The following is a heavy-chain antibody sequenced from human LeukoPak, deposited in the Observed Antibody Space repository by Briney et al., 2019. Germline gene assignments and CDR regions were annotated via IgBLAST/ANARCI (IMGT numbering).Heavy chain of an antibody. CDR2: IRGSGFST. V-gene: IGHV3-23*01. D-gene: IGHD6-13*01. J-gene: IGHJ5*02. Sequence: GGTLRLSCAASGFTFSNHGMSWVRQAPGKGLEWVSGIRGSGFSTDYADSVKGRFTISRDNSKNTLYLQMNNLRVEDTAVYYCAGDGPSSLWGSWGQGTLVTVS. CDR3: AGDGPSSLWGS. CDR1: GFTFSNHG.